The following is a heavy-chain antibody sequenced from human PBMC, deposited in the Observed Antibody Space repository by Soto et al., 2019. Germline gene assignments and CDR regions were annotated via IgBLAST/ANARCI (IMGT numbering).Heavy chain of an antibody. D-gene: IGHD3-22*01. CDR3: ASGVNYNSRGYYSDFDY. V-gene: IGHV4-31*01. J-gene: IGHJ4*02. CDR1: RGSISSGSYY. CDR2: IYYSGST. Sequence: QVQLQESGPGLVKPSQSLSLTCTVSRGSISSGSYYWGWIRQHPGKGLEWIGYIYYSGSTYYNPSHKRPVIISVEPSENQFSMNLSSVTAADTAMYYCASGVNYNSRGYYSDFDYWGQGTLVTVSS.